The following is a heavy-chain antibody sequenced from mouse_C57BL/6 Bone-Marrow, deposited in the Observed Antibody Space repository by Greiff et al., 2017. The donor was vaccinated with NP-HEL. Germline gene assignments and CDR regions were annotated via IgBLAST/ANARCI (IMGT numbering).Heavy chain of an antibody. V-gene: IGHV1-74*01. CDR2: IHPSDSDT. CDR1: GYTFTSYW. J-gene: IGHJ4*01. CDR3: ASGGINYGYDGARYYALDY. D-gene: IGHD2-14*01. Sequence: QVQLQQPGAELVKPGASVKVSCTASGYTFTSYWMHWVKQRPGQGLEWIGRIHPSDSDTNYNQKFKGKATLTVAKSTSTAYMPLSRLTSTDSAVYYCASGGINYGYDGARYYALDYWGQGTSVTVSS.